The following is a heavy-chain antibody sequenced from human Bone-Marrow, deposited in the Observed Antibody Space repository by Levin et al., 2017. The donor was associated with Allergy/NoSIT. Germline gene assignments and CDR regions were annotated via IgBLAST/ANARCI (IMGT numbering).Heavy chain of an antibody. CDR3: AKDLHSSGWFRSKPYYYYYGMDV. J-gene: IGHJ6*02. CDR2: ISYDGSNK. V-gene: IGHV3-30*18. Sequence: SCAASGFTFRTYAMHWVRQAPGKGLEWVAVISYDGSNKDYADSVKGRFTISRDNSKNTLYLQMNSLRAEDTAVYYCAKDLHSSGWFRSKPYYYYYGMDVWGQGTTVTVSS. D-gene: IGHD6-19*01. CDR1: GFTFRTYA.